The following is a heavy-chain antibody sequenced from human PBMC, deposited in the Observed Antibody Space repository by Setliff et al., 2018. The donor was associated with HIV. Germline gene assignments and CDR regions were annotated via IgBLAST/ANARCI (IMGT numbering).Heavy chain of an antibody. J-gene: IGHJ3*01. CDR2: IYPGDSDT. V-gene: IGHV5-51*01. CDR3: ARQPSGFLNPKDSFDF. Sequence: GESLKISCKASGYNFANYWIGVVGQRPGKGLEWMGIIYPGDSDTKYSPSFQGQVSISADKSTSTAFLQWISLKASDTATYDCARQPSGFLNPKDSFDFWGQGTRVTVSS. CDR1: GYNFANYW.